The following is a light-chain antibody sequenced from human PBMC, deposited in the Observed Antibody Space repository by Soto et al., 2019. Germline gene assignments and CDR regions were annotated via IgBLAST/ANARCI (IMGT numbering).Light chain of an antibody. J-gene: IGLJ2*01. V-gene: IGLV3-1*01. CDR2: QDS. CDR1: KLGDKY. CDR3: QAWDSRTAV. Sequence: SYELTQPPSVSVSPGQTASITCSGDKLGDKYACWYQQKPGQSPVLVIYQDSKRPSGIPERFSGSNSGNTAPLTISGTQAMDEAVSYCQAWDSRTAVFGGGTKLTVL.